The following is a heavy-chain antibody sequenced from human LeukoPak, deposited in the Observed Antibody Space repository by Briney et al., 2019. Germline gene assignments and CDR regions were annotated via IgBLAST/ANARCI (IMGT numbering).Heavy chain of an antibody. CDR2: ISGSGGST. CDR3: AKTRAQGLAGYYGMDV. D-gene: IGHD6-25*01. J-gene: IGHJ6*02. Sequence: PGGSLRPSCAASGFTFSSYAMSWVRQAPGKGLEWVSAISGSGGSTYYADSVKGRFTISRDNSKNTLYLQMNSLRAEDTAVYYCAKTRAQGLAGYYGMDVWGQGTTVTVSS. CDR1: GFTFSSYA. V-gene: IGHV3-23*01.